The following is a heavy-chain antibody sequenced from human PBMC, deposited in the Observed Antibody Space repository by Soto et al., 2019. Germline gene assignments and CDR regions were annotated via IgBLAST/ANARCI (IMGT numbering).Heavy chain of an antibody. D-gene: IGHD4-17*01. CDR3: ARLYGDYVQAFDI. CDR2: IYYRGST. V-gene: IGHV4-39*01. CDR1: GGSISSSSYC. Sequence: QLQLQESGPELVKPSETLSLTCTVSGGSISSSSYCWGWIRQPPGKGLERIGSIYYRGSTYYNPYLKSRVTISVDTSKNQFSLKLSSVTAADTAVYYCARLYGDYVQAFDIWGQGTMVTVSS. J-gene: IGHJ3*02.